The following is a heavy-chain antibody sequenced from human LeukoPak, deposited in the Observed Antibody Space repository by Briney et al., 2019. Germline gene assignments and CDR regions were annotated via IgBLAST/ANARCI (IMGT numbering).Heavy chain of an antibody. CDR1: GFTFNTYT. D-gene: IGHD1-26*01. CDR3: ARDGWELQDYYYYMDV. V-gene: IGHV3-21*04. J-gene: IGHJ6*03. Sequence: GGSLRLSCAASGFTFNTYTMNWVRQAPGKGLEWVSSITASSTAIYSADSVKGRFTISRDNAKNFLYLQMNSLRAEDTAVYYCARDGWELQDYYYYMDVWGKGTTVTVSS. CDR2: ITASSTAI.